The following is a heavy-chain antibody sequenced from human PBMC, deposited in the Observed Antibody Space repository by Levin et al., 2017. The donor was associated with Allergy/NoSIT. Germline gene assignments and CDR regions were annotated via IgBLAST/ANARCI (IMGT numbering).Heavy chain of an antibody. J-gene: IGHJ4*02. D-gene: IGHD3-22*01. Sequence: SETLSLTCTVSGGSISSSSYYWGWIRQPPGKGLEWIGSIYYSGSTYYNPSLKSRVTISVDTSKNQFSLKLSSVTAADTAVYYCARRAVRYDSSGYYYYFDYWGQGTLVTVSS. CDR2: IYYSGST. V-gene: IGHV4-39*01. CDR1: GGSISSSSYY. CDR3: ARRAVRYDSSGYYYYFDY.